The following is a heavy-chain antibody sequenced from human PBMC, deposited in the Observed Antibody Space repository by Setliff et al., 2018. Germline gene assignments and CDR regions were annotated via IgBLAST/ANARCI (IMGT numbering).Heavy chain of an antibody. CDR3: ARDSREYYFDY. D-gene: IGHD3-22*01. Sequence: SGLTLVNPTQTLTLTCTFSGFSLKTTGVGVGWIRQPPGKAPECLGIIYWDDDKRYSPSLKGRVTISKDTFKNQVILTMTNMDPADTATYFCARDSREYYFDYWSQGILVTVSS. CDR1: GFSLKTTGVG. V-gene: IGHV2-5*02. CDR2: IYWDDDK. J-gene: IGHJ4*02.